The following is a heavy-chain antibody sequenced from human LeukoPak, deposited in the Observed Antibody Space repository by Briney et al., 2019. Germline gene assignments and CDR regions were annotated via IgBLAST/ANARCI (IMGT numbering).Heavy chain of an antibody. CDR2: ISGSGGST. D-gene: IGHD2-2*01. V-gene: IGHV3-23*01. J-gene: IGHJ4*02. CDR3: AKDRIYCSSTSCYDVFDY. CDR1: GFTFSSYA. Sequence: PGGSLRLSCAASGFTFSSYAMSWVRQAPGKGLEWVSAISGSGGSTYYADSVKGRFTISRDNSKNTLYLQMNSLRAEDTAVCYCAKDRIYCSSTSCYDVFDYWGQGTLVTVSS.